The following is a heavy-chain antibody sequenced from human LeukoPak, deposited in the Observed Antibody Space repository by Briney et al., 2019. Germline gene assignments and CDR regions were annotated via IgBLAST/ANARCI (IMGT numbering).Heavy chain of an antibody. V-gene: IGHV2-5*02. J-gene: IGHJ4*02. CDR1: GFSLSTSGVG. CDR2: IYWDDDK. D-gene: IGHD3-22*01. CDR3: AHSSDLYDSSGSYPYYFDY. Sequence: SGPTLVNPTQTLTLICTFSGFSLSTSGVGVAWIRQPPGKALEWLALIYWDDDKRYSPSLKSRLTITKDTSKNQVVLIMTNMDPVDTATYYCAHSSDLYDSSGSYPYYFDYWGQGTLVTVPS.